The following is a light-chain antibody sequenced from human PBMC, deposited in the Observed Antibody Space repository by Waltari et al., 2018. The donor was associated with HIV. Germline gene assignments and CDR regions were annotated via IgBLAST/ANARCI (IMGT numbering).Light chain of an antibody. Sequence: QSVLTQPPSASGSPGQSVTISCTGTSRDVGGYNYISWYQQHPGKAPKLMIYEVTKRPSGVPDRFSGSKSGNAASLTISGLQAEDEADYYCSSYVGSNNLAFGGGTKLTVL. CDR3: SSYVGSNNLA. CDR1: SRDVGGYNY. CDR2: EVT. J-gene: IGLJ2*01. V-gene: IGLV2-8*01.